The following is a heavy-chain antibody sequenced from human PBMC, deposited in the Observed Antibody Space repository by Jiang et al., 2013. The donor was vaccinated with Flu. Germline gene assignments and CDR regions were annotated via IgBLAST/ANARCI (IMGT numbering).Heavy chain of an antibody. V-gene: IGHV7-4-1*02. J-gene: IGHJ6*02. D-gene: IGHD2-15*01. CDR1: GYTFTSYA. Sequence: KVSCKASGYTFTSYAMNWVRQALGQGLEWMGWINTNTGNPTYAQGFTGRFVFSLDTSVSTAYLQISSLKAEDTAVYYCARAYCSGGSCLYGMDVWGQGTTVTVSS. CDR2: INTNTGNP. CDR3: ARAYCSGGSCLYGMDV.